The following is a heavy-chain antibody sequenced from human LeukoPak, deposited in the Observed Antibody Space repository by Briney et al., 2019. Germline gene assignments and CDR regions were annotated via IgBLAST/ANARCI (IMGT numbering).Heavy chain of an antibody. Sequence: SETLSLTCTVSGGSISSYYWNWIRQPAGKGLEWIGRLHTSGSTNYNPPLKSRVTMSVDTSKNQFSLKLSSVTAADTAVYYCARGNIFCSGGSCSNNIDYWGQGTLVTVSS. CDR1: GGSISSYY. CDR3: ARGNIFCSGGSCSNNIDY. D-gene: IGHD2-15*01. J-gene: IGHJ4*02. V-gene: IGHV4-4*07. CDR2: LHTSGST.